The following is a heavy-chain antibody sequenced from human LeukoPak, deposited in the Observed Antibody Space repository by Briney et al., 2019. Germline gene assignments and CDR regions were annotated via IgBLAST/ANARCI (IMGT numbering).Heavy chain of an antibody. CDR2: INPDDSDA. V-gene: IGHV5-51*01. D-gene: IGHD3-22*01. CDR3: ARAWLFDF. Sequence: GESLKTSFWGPGYIFTSFWIGGGRQMPGKGLEWVGIINPDDSDARYSPSFQGQVIISADKSISTAYLQWSSLKASDTAMYYCARAWLFDFWGQGTLVTVSS. CDR1: GYIFTSFW. J-gene: IGHJ4*02.